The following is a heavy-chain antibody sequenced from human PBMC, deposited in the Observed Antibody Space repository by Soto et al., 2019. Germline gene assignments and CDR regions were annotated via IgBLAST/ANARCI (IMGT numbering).Heavy chain of an antibody. D-gene: IGHD3-16*02. V-gene: IGHV1-18*01. CDR3: ARGYDFVWGSYRSDAFDI. J-gene: IGHJ3*02. CDR1: GYTFTSYG. Sequence: ASVKVSCKASGYTFTSYGISWVRQAPGQGLEWMGWISAYNGNTNYSQKFQGRIIMTKDTSASTAYMELSSLISEDTAVYYCARGYDFVWGSYRSDAFDIWGQGTMVTVSS. CDR2: ISAYNGNT.